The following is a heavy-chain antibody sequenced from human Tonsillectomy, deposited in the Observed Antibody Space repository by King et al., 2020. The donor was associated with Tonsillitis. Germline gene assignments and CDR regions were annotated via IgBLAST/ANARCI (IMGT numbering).Heavy chain of an antibody. J-gene: IGHJ6*02. CDR2: IGTAGDP. Sequence: VQLVESGGGLVQPGGSLRLSCAASGFTFSSYDMHWVRQVTGKGLEWVSVIGTAGDPYYLGSVKGRFTISRENAKNSLYLQMNSLRAGDTAVYYCARGSAAAGFYDYAMDVWGQGTTVTVSS. CDR1: GFTFSSYD. V-gene: IGHV3-13*05. D-gene: IGHD6-13*01. CDR3: ARGSAAAGFYDYAMDV.